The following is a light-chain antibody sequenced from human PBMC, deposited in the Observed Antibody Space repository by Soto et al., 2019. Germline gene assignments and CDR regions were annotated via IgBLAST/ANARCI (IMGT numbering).Light chain of an antibody. CDR2: DAS. V-gene: IGKV3-11*01. CDR1: QSVSSY. Sequence: EIVLTQSPATLSLSPGERATLSCRASQSVSSYLAWYQQKPGQAPRLLIYDASNRATGIPARFSGSGSGTDFTLTISSLEPEDFAVYYCQQRSNLTFGGGTQVEIK. CDR3: QQRSNLT. J-gene: IGKJ4*01.